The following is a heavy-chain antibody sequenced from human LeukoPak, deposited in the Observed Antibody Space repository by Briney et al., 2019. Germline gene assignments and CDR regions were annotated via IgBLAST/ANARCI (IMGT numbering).Heavy chain of an antibody. Sequence: GGSLRLSCAASGFTFSSYWMSWVRQAPGKGLEWVANIKQDGSEKYYVDSVKGRFTISRDNAKNSLYLQMNSLRAEDTAVYYCARYNVLRFLEWLSPDGMDVWGQGTTVTVSS. CDR2: IKQDGSEK. J-gene: IGHJ6*02. V-gene: IGHV3-7*01. CDR1: GFTFSSYW. CDR3: ARYNVLRFLEWLSPDGMDV. D-gene: IGHD3-3*01.